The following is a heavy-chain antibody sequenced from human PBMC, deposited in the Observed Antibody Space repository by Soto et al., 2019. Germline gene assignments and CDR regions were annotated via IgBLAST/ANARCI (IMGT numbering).Heavy chain of an antibody. Sequence: EVQLVESGGGLVQPGRSLRLSCAASGFTFDDYAMHWVRQTPAKGLQWVSGITWNSGTIGHADSVKGRFTISRDNGKNSPYLKMNSLRPEDTALYYCAKDNYGSAIYGMAVWGEGTKVTVSS. D-gene: IGHD3-10*01. CDR3: AKDNYGSAIYGMAV. CDR1: GFTFDDYA. J-gene: IGHJ6*04. CDR2: ITWNSGTI. V-gene: IGHV3-9*01.